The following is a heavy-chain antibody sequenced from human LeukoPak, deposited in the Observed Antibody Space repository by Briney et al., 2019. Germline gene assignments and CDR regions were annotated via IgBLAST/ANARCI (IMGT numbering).Heavy chain of an antibody. CDR1: GFTFSSYG. CDR3: ARDAGNSGYGCDL. Sequence: GGSLRLSCAASGFTFSSYGMHWVRQAPGKGLEWVAVIWYDGSNKYYADSVKGRFTISRDNARNSLYLQMNNLRGKDTAIYYCARDAGNSGYGCDLWGQGTLVTVSS. J-gene: IGHJ5*02. V-gene: IGHV3-33*01. CDR2: IWYDGSNK. D-gene: IGHD5-12*01.